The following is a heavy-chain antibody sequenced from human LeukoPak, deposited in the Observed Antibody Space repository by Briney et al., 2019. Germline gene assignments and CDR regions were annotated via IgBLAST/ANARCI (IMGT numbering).Heavy chain of an antibody. CDR1: GFSFTTYR. CDR3: ERGYSYLDY. D-gene: IGHD6-13*01. CDR2: VKEDGSEK. Sequence: PGGSLILSCAVSGFSFTTYRTTWVRQAPGKGLEWVASVKEDGSEKYLVDSVKGRFSISRDNAKNSLFLPLKSLSAEDTAVYYCERGYSYLDYWGQGTLVTVSS. J-gene: IGHJ4*02. V-gene: IGHV3-7*02.